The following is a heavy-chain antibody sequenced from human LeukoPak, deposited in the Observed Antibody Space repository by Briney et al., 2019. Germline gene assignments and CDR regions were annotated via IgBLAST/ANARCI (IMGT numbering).Heavy chain of an antibody. J-gene: IGHJ4*02. Sequence: GGSLRLSCAASGFTFSSYGMHWVRQAPGKGLEWVAFIRYDGSNKYYADSVKGRFTISRDNSKNKLYLQMNSLRAEDTAVYYCAKDTPDSSAYYLENWGQGTLVTVSS. V-gene: IGHV3-30*02. D-gene: IGHD3-22*01. CDR2: IRYDGSNK. CDR3: AKDTPDSSAYYLEN. CDR1: GFTFSSYG.